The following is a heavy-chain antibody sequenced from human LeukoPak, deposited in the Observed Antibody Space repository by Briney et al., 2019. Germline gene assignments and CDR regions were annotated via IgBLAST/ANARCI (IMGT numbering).Heavy chain of an antibody. D-gene: IGHD1-26*01. CDR3: ARVGMAVGATVDY. CDR2: INSDGSST. Sequence: GGSLRLSCAASGFTFSTYWMHWVRQAPGKGLVWVSRINSDGSSTTYADSVKGRFTISRDNAKNSLYLQMNSLRAEDTAVYYCARVGMAVGATVDYWGQGILVTVSS. V-gene: IGHV3-74*01. CDR1: GFTFSTYW. J-gene: IGHJ4*02.